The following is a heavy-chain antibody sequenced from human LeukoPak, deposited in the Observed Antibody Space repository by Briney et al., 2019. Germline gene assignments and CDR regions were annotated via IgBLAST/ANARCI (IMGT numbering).Heavy chain of an antibody. CDR2: IKQDGSEK. D-gene: IGHD2-2*02. J-gene: IGHJ4*02. V-gene: IGHV3-7*01. CDR3: AKATKGYCSSTSCYSFDS. CDR1: GFTFSSYW. Sequence: GGSLRLSCAASGFTFSSYWMSWVRQAPGKGLEWVANIKQDGSEKYYVDSVKGRFTISRDNAKNSLYLQMDSLRAEDTAVYYCAKATKGYCSSTSCYSFDSWGQGTLVTVSS.